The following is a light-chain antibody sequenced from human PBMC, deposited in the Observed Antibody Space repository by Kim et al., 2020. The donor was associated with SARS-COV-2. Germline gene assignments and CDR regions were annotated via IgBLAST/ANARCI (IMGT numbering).Light chain of an antibody. CDR2: GAS. Sequence: ETVLTQSPATLSASPGDRATLSCRASQSVRNNLAWYQQKPGQSPRLVIYGASTRATGIPDRFSGSGSGTEFTLTISSLQSEDFSVYYCQQYDDWPPNTFGQGTKLEIK. V-gene: IGKV3-15*01. J-gene: IGKJ2*01. CDR1: QSVRNN. CDR3: QQYDDWPPNT.